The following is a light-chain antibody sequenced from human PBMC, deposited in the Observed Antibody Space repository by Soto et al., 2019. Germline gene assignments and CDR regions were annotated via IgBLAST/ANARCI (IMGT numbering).Light chain of an antibody. V-gene: IGKV3-20*01. CDR2: SAS. CDR1: QNLGTLY. Sequence: EIVLTQSPCTLSLSPGERGTLSCRASQNLGTLYLAWFQKKSGQAPRLLIYSASRMATGIPDRFTGSGSGTDFTLTITSVEPEDFAVYYCQQYAGSPLTFGQGTKVEIK. J-gene: IGKJ1*01. CDR3: QQYAGSPLT.